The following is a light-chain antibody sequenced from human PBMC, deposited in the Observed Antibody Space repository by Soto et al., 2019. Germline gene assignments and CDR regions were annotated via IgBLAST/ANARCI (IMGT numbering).Light chain of an antibody. J-gene: IGKJ1*01. CDR2: DAS. V-gene: IGKV1-5*01. CDR3: QQYNSYPWT. CDR1: QSISHF. Sequence: DIQMTQSPSTLSASVGDRVTITCRASQSISHFLAWYQQKPGKAPKLLVYDASSLESGVPSRFSGSGSGTEFTLTISSLQPDHFATYYCQQYNSYPWTFGQGTKVDIK.